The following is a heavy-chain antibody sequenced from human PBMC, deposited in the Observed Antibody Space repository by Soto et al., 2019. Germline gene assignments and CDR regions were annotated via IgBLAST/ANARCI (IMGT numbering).Heavy chain of an antibody. CDR2: ITRTGSYT. Sequence: PGGSLRLSCAASGFTLSDYYMSWIRQAPGKGLEWVSYITRTGSYTDYADSVRGRFTISRDNAKNSLYLQMNSLRAEDTAVYYCARDPLSIAVAGSGNNDWWGQGTLVTVSS. D-gene: IGHD6-19*01. CDR3: ARDPLSIAVAGSGNNDW. CDR1: GFTLSDYY. V-gene: IGHV3-11*05. J-gene: IGHJ4*02.